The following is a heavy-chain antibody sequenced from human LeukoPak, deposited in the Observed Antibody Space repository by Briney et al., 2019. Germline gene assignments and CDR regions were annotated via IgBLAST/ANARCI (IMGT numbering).Heavy chain of an antibody. D-gene: IGHD2-15*01. CDR1: GGTFSSYA. CDR3: ARTQACSGGSCYMGGGFDP. Sequence: ASVKVSCKASGGTFSSYAISWVRQAPGQGLEWMGGIIPIFGTANYAQKFQGRVTITTDESTSTAYIELSSLRSEDTAVYYCARTQACSGGSCYMGGGFDPWGQGTLVTVSS. CDR2: IIPIFGTA. J-gene: IGHJ5*02. V-gene: IGHV1-69*05.